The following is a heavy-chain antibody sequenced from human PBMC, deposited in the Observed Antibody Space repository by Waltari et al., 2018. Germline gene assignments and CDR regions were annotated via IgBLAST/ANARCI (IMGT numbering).Heavy chain of an antibody. D-gene: IGHD3-9*01. Sequence: EVQLLESGGGLIQPGGSIRLSWEASGFSLANYATNWVRQAPGKGLEWVSGVGSYGSTQYGDSVKGRFTISRDNSKNMVYLQMNSLRAEDTAKYFCARDIHYFAPDYWGQGTLVTVSS. CDR3: ARDIHYFAPDY. V-gene: IGHV3-23*01. J-gene: IGHJ4*02. CDR1: GFSLANYA. CDR2: VGSYGST.